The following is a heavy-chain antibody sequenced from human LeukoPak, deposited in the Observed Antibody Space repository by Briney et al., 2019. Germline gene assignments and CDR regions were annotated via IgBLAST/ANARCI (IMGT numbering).Heavy chain of an antibody. Sequence: GASVKVSCKASGYTFTGYYMHWVRQAPGQGLEWMGWINSNSGGTNYAQKFQGRVTMTRDTSTSTVYMELSSLRSEDTAVYYCARDWGYCSSTSCYRFTQGFDYWGQGTLVTVSS. J-gene: IGHJ4*02. D-gene: IGHD2-2*01. CDR1: GYTFTGYY. V-gene: IGHV1-2*02. CDR3: ARDWGYCSSTSCYRFTQGFDY. CDR2: INSNSGGT.